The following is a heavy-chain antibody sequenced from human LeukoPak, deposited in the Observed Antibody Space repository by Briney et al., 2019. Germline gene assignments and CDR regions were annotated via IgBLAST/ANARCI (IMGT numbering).Heavy chain of an antibody. D-gene: IGHD1-26*01. Sequence: ASVKVSCKASGYTFTSYDINWVRQATEQGLEWMGWMNPNSGNTGYAQKFQGRVTITRNTSISTAYMELSSLRSEDTAVYYCAKGGRASGSYYYFDYWGQGTLVTVSS. J-gene: IGHJ4*02. CDR2: MNPNSGNT. V-gene: IGHV1-8*03. CDR3: AKGGRASGSYYYFDY. CDR1: GYTFTSYD.